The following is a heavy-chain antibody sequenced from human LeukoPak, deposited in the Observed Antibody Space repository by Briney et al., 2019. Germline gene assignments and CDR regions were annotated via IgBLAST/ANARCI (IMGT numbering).Heavy chain of an antibody. J-gene: IGHJ4*02. CDR3: ARNFYFDSSGYYHY. CDR1: GYTFTNQG. V-gene: IGHV1-2*02. D-gene: IGHD3-22*01. Sequence: ASVKVSCKASGYTFTNQGITWLRQAPGQGLEWMGWINPNSGGTNYAQKFQGRVTMTRDTSISTAYMELSRLRSDDTAVYYCARNFYFDSSGYYHYWGQGTLVTVSS. CDR2: INPNSGGT.